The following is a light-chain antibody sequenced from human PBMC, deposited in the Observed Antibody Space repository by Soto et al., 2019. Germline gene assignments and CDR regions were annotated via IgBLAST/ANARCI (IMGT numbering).Light chain of an antibody. CDR3: SAYTSSSTPYV. J-gene: IGLJ1*01. CDR2: DVR. Sequence: QSVLTQAASVSGSPGQSITISCTGTSNDVGGYNYVSWYQQHPDTAPKLIIYDVRYRPSGVSDRFSGSKSGNTASLTISGLQAEDEADYYCSAYTSSSTPYVFGSGTRSPS. CDR1: SNDVGGYNY. V-gene: IGLV2-14*01.